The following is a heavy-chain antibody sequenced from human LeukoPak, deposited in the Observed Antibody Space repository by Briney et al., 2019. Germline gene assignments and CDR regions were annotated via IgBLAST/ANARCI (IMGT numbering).Heavy chain of an antibody. CDR3: ARVPMGGLLLFNWFDP. CDR1: GYTFTSYG. Sequence: GASVKVSCKASGYTFTSYGIGWVRQAPGQGLEWMGWISAYNGNTNYAQKLQGRVTMTTDTSTSTAYMELRSLRSDDTAVYYCARVPMGGLLLFNWFDPWGQGTLVTVSS. D-gene: IGHD2-15*01. J-gene: IGHJ5*02. V-gene: IGHV1-18*01. CDR2: ISAYNGNT.